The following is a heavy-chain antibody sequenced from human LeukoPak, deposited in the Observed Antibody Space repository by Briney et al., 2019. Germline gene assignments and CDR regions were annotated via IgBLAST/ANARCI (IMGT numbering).Heavy chain of an antibody. CDR1: GYTFTGYY. J-gene: IGHJ4*02. V-gene: IGHV1-2*02. Sequence: WASVKVSCKASGYTFTGYYMHWVRQAPGQGLEWMGWINPSSGGTNYAQKFQGRVTMTRDTSISTAYMELSSLRSEDTAVYYCARYSGYDGRVYFDYWGQGTLVTVSS. CDR3: ARYSGYDGRVYFDY. CDR2: INPSSGGT. D-gene: IGHD5-12*01.